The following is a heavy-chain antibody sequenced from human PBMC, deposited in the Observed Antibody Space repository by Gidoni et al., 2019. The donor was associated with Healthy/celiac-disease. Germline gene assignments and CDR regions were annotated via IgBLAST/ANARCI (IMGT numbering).Heavy chain of an antibody. J-gene: IGHJ4*02. CDR3: AKDKRILSSYYYDSSGYYPYFDY. D-gene: IGHD3-22*01. CDR2: ISGSGGST. Sequence: EVQLLESGGGLVQPGGSLRLSGAASGFTFSSYAMRWVRKAPGKGLEWVSAISGSGGSTYYADSVKGRFTISRDNSKNTLYLQMNSLRAEDTAVYYCAKDKRILSSYYYDSSGYYPYFDYWGQGTLVTVSS. V-gene: IGHV3-23*01. CDR1: GFTFSSYA.